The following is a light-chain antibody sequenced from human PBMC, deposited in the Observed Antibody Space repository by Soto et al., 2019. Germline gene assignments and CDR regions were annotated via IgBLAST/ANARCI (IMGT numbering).Light chain of an antibody. CDR2: GAS. Sequence: IKMTQSPSSVSASVGDRVTITCRASQGLGVWLGWYQQKPGKAPQLLIFGASGLQTGVPSRFSGSGSGTDFTLTISSLQPEDFATYYCQQAYSFPLTFGGGTKV. CDR1: QGLGVW. J-gene: IGKJ4*01. CDR3: QQAYSFPLT. V-gene: IGKV1-12*01.